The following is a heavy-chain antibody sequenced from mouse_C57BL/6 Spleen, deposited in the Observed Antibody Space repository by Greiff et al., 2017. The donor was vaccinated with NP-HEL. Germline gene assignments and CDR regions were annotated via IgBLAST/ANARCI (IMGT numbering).Heavy chain of an antibody. J-gene: IGHJ2*01. Sequence: QVQLQQSGAELVKPGASVKISCKASGYAFSSYWMNWVKQRPGKGLEWIGQIYPGDGDTNYNGKFKGKATLTADNSSSTAYMQLSSLTSEDSAVYYCARRRYPYYFDYWGQGTTLTVSS. D-gene: IGHD2-14*01. CDR2: IYPGDGDT. CDR1: GYAFSSYW. V-gene: IGHV1-80*01. CDR3: ARRRYPYYFDY.